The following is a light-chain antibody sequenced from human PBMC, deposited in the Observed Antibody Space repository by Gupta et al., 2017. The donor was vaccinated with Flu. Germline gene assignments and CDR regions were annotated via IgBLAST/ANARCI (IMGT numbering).Light chain of an antibody. CDR2: EVS. V-gene: IGLV2-14*01. CDR1: SSDVGTYNN. CDR3: SSYTSNTALYA. Sequence: QSALTQPASVSGSTGQSITISCTGTSSDVGTYNNVSWYLQHPGKTPKLMIYEVSNRPSGVSNRFSGSKSGNTAYLTISGLQAEDVADYYCSSYTSNTALYAFGTGTTVTVL. J-gene: IGLJ1*01.